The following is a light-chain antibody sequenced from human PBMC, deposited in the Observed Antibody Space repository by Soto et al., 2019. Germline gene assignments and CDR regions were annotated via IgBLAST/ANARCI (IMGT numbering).Light chain of an antibody. Sequence: EIVLTQSPGTLSLSPWERATLSCRASQSVSSSYLAWYQQKPGQAPRLLIYGASSRATGIPDRFSGSGSGTDFTLTISRLEPEDFAVYYCQQYGSSPINFGQGTKVDIK. CDR3: QQYGSSPIN. CDR1: QSVSSSY. CDR2: GAS. V-gene: IGKV3-20*01. J-gene: IGKJ1*01.